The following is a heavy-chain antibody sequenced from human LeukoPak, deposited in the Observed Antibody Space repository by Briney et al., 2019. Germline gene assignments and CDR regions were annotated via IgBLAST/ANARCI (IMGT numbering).Heavy chain of an antibody. CDR1: GFTFSNYA. D-gene: IGHD6-13*01. J-gene: IGHJ4*02. CDR3: ARDVIAAAGMGEGKDY. CDR2: ISYDGSNK. Sequence: GGSLRLSCAASGFTFSNYAMHWVRQAPGKGLEWVAAISYDGSNKYYADSVKGRFTISRDNSKNTLYLQMNSLRAEDTAVYSCARDVIAAAGMGEGKDYWGQGTLVTVSS. V-gene: IGHV3-30-3*01.